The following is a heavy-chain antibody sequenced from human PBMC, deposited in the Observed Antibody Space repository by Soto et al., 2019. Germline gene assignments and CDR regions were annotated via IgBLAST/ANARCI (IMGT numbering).Heavy chain of an antibody. CDR3: ARQRGYFDY. Sequence: QLQLQESGPGLVKPSETVSLSCTVSGGSISSSIYYWGWIRQPPGKGREWIGSIYYSGNTYYNPSLRSRVTISVDTSKNQFSLRLSSVTAADTAVYYCARQRGYFDYWAQGTLVTVSS. V-gene: IGHV4-39*01. J-gene: IGHJ4*02. CDR1: GGSISSSIYY. CDR2: IYYSGNT.